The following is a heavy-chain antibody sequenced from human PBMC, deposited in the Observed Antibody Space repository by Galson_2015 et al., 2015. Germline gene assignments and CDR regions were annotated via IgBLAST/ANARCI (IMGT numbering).Heavy chain of an antibody. J-gene: IGHJ3*02. CDR3: AGRIAVVATNAFNI. Sequence: SLRLSCAASGVTFSDSTVHWVRQASGKGLEWIGRIRSKANSYATAYAASVKGRFIISRDDSKDTAYLQVNSLETEDTAVYYCAGRIAVVATNAFNIWGQGTMVTVSS. CDR1: GVTFSDST. D-gene: IGHD2-21*01. V-gene: IGHV3-73*01. CDR2: IRSKANSYAT.